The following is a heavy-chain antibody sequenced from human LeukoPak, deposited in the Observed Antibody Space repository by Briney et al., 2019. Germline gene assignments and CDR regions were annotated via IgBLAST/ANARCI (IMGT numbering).Heavy chain of an antibody. D-gene: IGHD6-13*01. CDR2: IYYSGST. V-gene: IGHV4-39*01. Sequence: PSETLSLTWTVSGGSISSSSYYWSWIRQPPGKGLEWIGSIYYSGSTYYNPSLKSRVTISVDTSKNQFSLKLSSVTAADTAVYYCARYPPSSWDTAVALDYFDYWGQGTLVTVSS. J-gene: IGHJ4*02. CDR3: ARYPPSSWDTAVALDYFDY. CDR1: GGSISSSSYY.